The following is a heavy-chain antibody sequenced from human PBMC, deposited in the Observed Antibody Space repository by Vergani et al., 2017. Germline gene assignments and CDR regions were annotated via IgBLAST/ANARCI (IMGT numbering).Heavy chain of an antibody. V-gene: IGHV3-23*01. CDR2: IGGSGNST. CDR3: AKSLFSAAST. J-gene: IGHJ4*02. CDR1: GFTFSSYA. Sequence: EVHLLESGGGLVQPGGSLRLSCAASGFTFSSYAMSWIRQAPGKGLDVVSAIGGSGNSTYHADSVKGRFAISRDNSKKTLYLQMNSLRAEDTAVYYCAKSLFSAASTWGQGTLVTVSS. D-gene: IGHD5/OR15-5a*01.